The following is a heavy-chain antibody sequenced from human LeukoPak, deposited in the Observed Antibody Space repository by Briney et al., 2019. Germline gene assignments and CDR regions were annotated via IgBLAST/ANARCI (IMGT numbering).Heavy chain of an antibody. CDR1: GYTFTGYF. Sequence: ASVKVSCKASGYTFTGYFIHWVRQAPGQGLEWMGRINPNTGGTKYTQKFQGRVTMTRDTSISTAYMELSRLTSDDTAVYYCAIAGGGSDAFDIWGQGTMVTVSS. J-gene: IGHJ3*02. D-gene: IGHD2-15*01. CDR3: AIAGGGSDAFDI. V-gene: IGHV1-2*06. CDR2: INPNTGGT.